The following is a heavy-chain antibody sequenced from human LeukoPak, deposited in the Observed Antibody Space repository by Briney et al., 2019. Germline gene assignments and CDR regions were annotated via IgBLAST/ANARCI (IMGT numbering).Heavy chain of an antibody. CDR3: ARASSYGLDY. V-gene: IGHV4-34*01. J-gene: IGHJ4*02. Sequence: SETLSLTCAVYGGSFSGYYWSWIRQPPGKGLEWIGEINHSGSTNYNPSLKSRVTISVDTSKNQFSLRLSSVTAADTAVYYCARASSYGLDYWGQGTLVTVSS. CDR2: INHSGST. CDR1: GGSFSGYY. D-gene: IGHD5-18*01.